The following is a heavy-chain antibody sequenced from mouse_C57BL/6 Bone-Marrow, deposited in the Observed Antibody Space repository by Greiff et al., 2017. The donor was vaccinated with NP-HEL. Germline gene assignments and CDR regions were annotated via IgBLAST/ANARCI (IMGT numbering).Heavy chain of an antibody. Sequence: QVQLQQPGAELVRPGSSVKLSCKASGYTFTSYWMDWVKQGPGQGLEWIGNIYPSDSETHYNQKFKDKATLTVDKSSSTAYMQLSSLTSEDSAVYYCARDDYDRGVDYWGQGTTLTVSS. CDR1: GYTFTSYW. CDR3: ARDDYDRGVDY. D-gene: IGHD2-4*01. J-gene: IGHJ2*01. CDR2: IYPSDSET. V-gene: IGHV1-61*01.